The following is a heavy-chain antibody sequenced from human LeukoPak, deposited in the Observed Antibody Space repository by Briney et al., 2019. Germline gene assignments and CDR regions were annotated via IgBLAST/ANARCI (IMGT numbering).Heavy chain of an antibody. CDR1: GGSFSGYY. J-gene: IGHJ4*02. V-gene: IGHV4-34*01. CDR2: INHSGST. D-gene: IGHD6-13*01. Sequence: PSETLSLTCAVYGGSFSGYYWSWIRQPPGKGLEWIGEINHSGSTNYNPSLKSRVTISVDTSKNQFSLKLSSVTAADTAVYYCARGFPGYSSSWYYFDYWGQGTLVTVSS. CDR3: ARGFPGYSSSWYYFDY.